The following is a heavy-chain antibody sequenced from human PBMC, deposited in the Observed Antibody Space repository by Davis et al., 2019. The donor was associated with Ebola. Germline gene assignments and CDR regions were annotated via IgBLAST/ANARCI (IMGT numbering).Heavy chain of an antibody. Sequence: PSETLSLTCTVSGGSISSSSYYWGWIRQPPGKGLEWIGSIYYSGSTNYNPSLKSRVTISVDRSKNQFSLKLSSVTAADTAVYYCARDRGWTGAFDIWGQGTMVTVSS. CDR1: GGSISSSSYY. J-gene: IGHJ3*02. D-gene: IGHD2-15*01. CDR3: ARDRGWTGAFDI. CDR2: IYYSGST. V-gene: IGHV4-39*07.